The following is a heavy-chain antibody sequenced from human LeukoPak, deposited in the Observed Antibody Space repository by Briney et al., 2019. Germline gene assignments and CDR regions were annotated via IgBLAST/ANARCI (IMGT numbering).Heavy chain of an antibody. CDR3: ARAPSTLSRYSGSYYRP. D-gene: IGHD1-26*01. Sequence: SETLSLTCAVYGGSFSGYYWSWIRQPPGKGLEWIGEINHSGSTNYNPSLKSRVTISVDTSKNQFSLKLSSVTAADTAVHYCARAPSTLSRYSGSYYRPWGQGTLVTVSS. J-gene: IGHJ5*02. V-gene: IGHV4-34*01. CDR1: GGSFSGYY. CDR2: INHSGST.